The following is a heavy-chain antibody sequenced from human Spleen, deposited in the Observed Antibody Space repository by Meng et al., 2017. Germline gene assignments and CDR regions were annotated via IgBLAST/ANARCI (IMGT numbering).Heavy chain of an antibody. J-gene: IGHJ4*02. Sequence: QVQRVESGGGVVQPGRSLRLSCAASGFTFSSYAMHWVRQAPGKGLEWVAVISYDGSNKYYADSVKGRFTISRDNSKNTLYLQMNSLRAEDTAVYYCARGVAAGAFDYWGQGTLVTVSS. V-gene: IGHV3-30*01. D-gene: IGHD6-13*01. CDR1: GFTFSSYA. CDR3: ARGVAAGAFDY. CDR2: ISYDGSNK.